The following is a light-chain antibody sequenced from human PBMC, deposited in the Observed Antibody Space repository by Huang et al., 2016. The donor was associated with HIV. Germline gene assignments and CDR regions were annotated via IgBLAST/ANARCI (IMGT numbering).Light chain of an antibody. CDR2: AAS. V-gene: IGKV1-39*01. Sequence: DIQMTQSPSSLSASVGDRVTITCRASQSISSYLNWYHQKPGKAPKLLIYAASSWQSGVPARFSGSGSGTDFTLTISRLQPEDFATYYCQQSYSTPLTFGGGTKVEIK. J-gene: IGKJ4*01. CDR1: QSISSY. CDR3: QQSYSTPLT.